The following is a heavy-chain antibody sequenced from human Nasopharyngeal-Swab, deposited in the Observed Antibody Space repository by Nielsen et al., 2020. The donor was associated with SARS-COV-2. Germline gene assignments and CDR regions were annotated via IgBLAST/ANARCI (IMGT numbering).Heavy chain of an antibody. CDR3: ARGGIVAATHTGFVY. J-gene: IGHJ4*02. CDR2: IWYDGSNK. V-gene: IGHV3-33*01. Sequence: CQGRGKGLEWVAVIWYDGSNKYYGHSVKGRFTISRDNSKNTLFLQMNSLRAEDTALYYCARGGIVAATHTGFVYWGQGTLVTVCS. D-gene: IGHD1-26*01.